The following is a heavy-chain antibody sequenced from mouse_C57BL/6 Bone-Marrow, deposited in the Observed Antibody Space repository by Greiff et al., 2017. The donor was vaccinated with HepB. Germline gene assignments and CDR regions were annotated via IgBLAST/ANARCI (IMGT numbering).Heavy chain of an antibody. J-gene: IGHJ2*01. Sequence: VQLQQSGAELARPGASVKMSCKASGYTFTSYTMHWVKQRPGQGLEWIGYINPSSGYTKYNQKFKDKATLTADKSSSTAYMQLSSLTSEDSAVYYCARGGFITTVVEYYFDYWGQGTTLTVSS. CDR3: ARGGFITTVVEYYFDY. V-gene: IGHV1-4*01. CDR2: INPSSGYT. CDR1: GYTFTSYT. D-gene: IGHD1-1*01.